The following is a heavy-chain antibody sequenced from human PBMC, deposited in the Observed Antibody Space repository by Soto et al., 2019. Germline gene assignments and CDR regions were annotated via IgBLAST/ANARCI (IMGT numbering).Heavy chain of an antibody. CDR3: AGEKGYCSSTSCYHNWFDP. J-gene: IGHJ5*02. D-gene: IGHD2-2*01. V-gene: IGHV1-69*13. CDR2: IIPIFGTA. Sequence: GASVKVSCKASGGTFSSYAIGWVRQAPGQGLEWMGGIIPIFGTANYAQKFQGRVTITADESTSTAYMELSSLRSEDTAVYYCAGEKGYCSSTSCYHNWFDPWGQGTLVTVSS. CDR1: GGTFSSYA.